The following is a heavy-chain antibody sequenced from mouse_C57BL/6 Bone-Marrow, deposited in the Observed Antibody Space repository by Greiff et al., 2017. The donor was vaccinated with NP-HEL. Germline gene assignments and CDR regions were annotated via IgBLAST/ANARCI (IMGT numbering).Heavy chain of an antibody. CDR2: IHPNSGST. Sequence: QVQLQQSGAELVKPGASVKLSCKASGYTFTSYWMHWVKQRPGQGLEWIGMIHPNSGSTNYNEKFKSKATLTVDKSSSTAYMQLSSLTSEDSAVYYCARTIYYGNSYWYFDVWGTGTTVTVSS. CDR3: ARTIYYGNSYWYFDV. CDR1: GYTFTSYW. V-gene: IGHV1-64*01. D-gene: IGHD2-1*01. J-gene: IGHJ1*03.